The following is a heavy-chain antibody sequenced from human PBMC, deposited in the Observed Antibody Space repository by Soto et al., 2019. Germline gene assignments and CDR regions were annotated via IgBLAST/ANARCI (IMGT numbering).Heavy chain of an antibody. CDR2: IHYSGST. J-gene: IGHJ5*02. CDR3: AGGTTYYDILTGPSWFDP. Sequence: SETLSLTCTVSGGSISIYYWSWIRQSPGKGLEWIGYIHYSGSTKYNPSLKSRVTISIDTSKNQFSLKLSSVTAADTAVYYCAGGTTYYDILTGPSWFDPWGQGTLVTVSS. CDR1: GGSISIYY. V-gene: IGHV4-59*08. D-gene: IGHD3-9*01.